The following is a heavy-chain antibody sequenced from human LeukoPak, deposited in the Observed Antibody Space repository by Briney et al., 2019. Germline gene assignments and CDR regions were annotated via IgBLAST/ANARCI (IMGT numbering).Heavy chain of an antibody. Sequence: SETLSLTGAVYGGSFSGYYWSWIRQPPGKGLEWIGETNQSGSTNYNPSLKSRVTISVDTSKNQFSLKLRSVTAADTAVYYCARSSIVVVPAAMLRLAGRAFDIWGQGTMVTVSS. CDR1: GGSFSGYY. CDR3: ARSSIVVVPAAMLRLAGRAFDI. D-gene: IGHD2-2*01. J-gene: IGHJ3*02. CDR2: TNQSGST. V-gene: IGHV4-34*01.